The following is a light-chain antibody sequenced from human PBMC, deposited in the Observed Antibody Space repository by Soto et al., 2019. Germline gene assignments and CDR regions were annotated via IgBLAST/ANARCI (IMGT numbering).Light chain of an antibody. CDR3: SSYTSSDTDV. Sequence: QSVLTQPASVSGSPGQSITTSCTGTSSDIGFSNYVSWYQQHPGKAPKLMISDVSDRPSGVSSRFSGSKSGNTASLTISGLQAEDEADYYCSSYTSSDTDVFGTGTKVTVL. CDR2: DVS. V-gene: IGLV2-14*01. CDR1: SSDIGFSNY. J-gene: IGLJ1*01.